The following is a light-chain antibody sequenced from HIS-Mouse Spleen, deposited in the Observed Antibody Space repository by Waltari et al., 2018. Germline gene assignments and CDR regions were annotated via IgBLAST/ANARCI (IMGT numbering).Light chain of an antibody. J-gene: IGLJ3*02. Sequence: NFMLTQPHSVSESPGKTVTISCTGSSGSIASNYVQLYQQRPGSAPTTVIYEDNQRPSGVPARFSGSIDSSSNSASLTISGLKTEDEADYYCQSYDSSNWVFGGGTKLTVL. CDR3: QSYDSSNWV. V-gene: IGLV6-57*02. CDR1: SGSIASNY. CDR2: EDN.